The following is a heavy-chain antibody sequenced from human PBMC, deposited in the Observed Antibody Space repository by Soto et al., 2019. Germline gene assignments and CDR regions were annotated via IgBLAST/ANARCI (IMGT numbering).Heavy chain of an antibody. CDR1: GFTFSSYG. CDR3: AKDIEYSSRYYYGMDV. Sequence: GGSLRLSCAASGFTFSSYGMHWVRQAPGKGLEWVAVISYDGSNKYYADSVKGRFTISRDNSKNTLYLQMNSLRAEDTAVYYCAKDIEYSSRYYYGMDVWGQGTTVTVSS. V-gene: IGHV3-30*18. J-gene: IGHJ6*02. D-gene: IGHD6-6*01. CDR2: ISYDGSNK.